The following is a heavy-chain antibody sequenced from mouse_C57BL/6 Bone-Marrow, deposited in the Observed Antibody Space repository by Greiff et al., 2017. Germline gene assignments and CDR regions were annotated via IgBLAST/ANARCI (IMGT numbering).Heavy chain of an antibody. CDR3: AREGYDYTWFAY. V-gene: IGHV5-4*01. Sequence: EVKLVESGGGLVKPGGSLKLSCAASGFTFSSYAMSWVRQTPEKRLEWVATISDGGSYTYYPDNVKGRFTISRDNAKNNLYLQMSHLKSEDTAMYYWAREGYDYTWFAYWGQGTLVTVSA. CDR2: ISDGGSYT. CDR1: GFTFSSYA. J-gene: IGHJ3*01. D-gene: IGHD2-4*01.